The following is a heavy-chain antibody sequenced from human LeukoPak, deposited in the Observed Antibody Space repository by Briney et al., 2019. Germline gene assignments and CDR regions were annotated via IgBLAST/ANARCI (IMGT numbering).Heavy chain of an antibody. J-gene: IGHJ6*03. CDR2: ISGSGGST. CDR1: GFTFSSYA. CDR3: AKTAWYYDFWSGYYEGWADYYYYYMDV. D-gene: IGHD3-3*01. Sequence: PGGSLRLSCAASGFTFSSYAMSWVRQAPGKGLEWVSAISGSGGSTCYADSVKGRFTISRDNSKNTLYLQMNSLRAEDTAVYYCAKTAWYYDFWSGYYEGWADYYYYYMDVWGKGTTVTVSS. V-gene: IGHV3-23*01.